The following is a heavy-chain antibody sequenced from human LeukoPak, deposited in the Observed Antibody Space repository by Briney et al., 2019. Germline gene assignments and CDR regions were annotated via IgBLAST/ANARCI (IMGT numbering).Heavy chain of an antibody. CDR2: INPNSGGT. D-gene: IGHD1-1*01. Sequence: ASVRVSCKASGYTFTTYYMHWVRQAPGQGLEWMGWINPNSGGTSYAQKFQGRVTMTRDTSISTAYMDLSRLQSDDTAVYYCAREYVNSWFDLWGQGTLVTVSS. CDR3: AREYVNSWFDL. V-gene: IGHV1-2*02. CDR1: GYTFTTYY. J-gene: IGHJ5*02.